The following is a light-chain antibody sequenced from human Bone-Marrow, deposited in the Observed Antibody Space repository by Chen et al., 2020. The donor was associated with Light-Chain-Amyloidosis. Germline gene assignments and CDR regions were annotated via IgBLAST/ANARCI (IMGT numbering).Light chain of an antibody. CDR1: NIGSKS. J-gene: IGLJ2*01. Sequence: SYVLTQAPPVSVAPGQTAAIPCGGKNIGSKSVHWYQQTPGQAPVVVVHDDSDRPSGIPERFSGSNSGNTATLTITRVEVGDEADYYCQVWDSRSSHVAFGGGTKLTVL. V-gene: IGLV3-21*02. CDR2: DDS. CDR3: QVWDSRSSHVA.